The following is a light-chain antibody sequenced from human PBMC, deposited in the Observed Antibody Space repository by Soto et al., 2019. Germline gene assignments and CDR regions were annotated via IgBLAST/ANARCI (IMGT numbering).Light chain of an antibody. CDR1: SSNIGSNT. Sequence: QSVLTQPPSASGNPGQRVTISCSGSSSNIGSNTVNWYQQLPGTAPKLLIYSNNQRPSGVPDRSSGSKSGTSASLAISGLQSEDEADYYCAAWDDSLNGFYVFGTGTKLTVL. V-gene: IGLV1-44*01. CDR3: AAWDDSLNGFYV. CDR2: SNN. J-gene: IGLJ1*01.